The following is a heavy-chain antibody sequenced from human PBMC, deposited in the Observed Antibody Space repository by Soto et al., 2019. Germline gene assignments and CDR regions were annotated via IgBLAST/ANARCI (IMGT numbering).Heavy chain of an antibody. CDR2: ISDSGST. CDR1: GVSISLYY. D-gene: IGHD2-8*01. J-gene: IGHJ3*02. Sequence: SETLSLTCSVSGVSISLYYWSWIRQPPGKGLEWIGYISDSGSTNYNPSLKSRVTISVDTSKNPFSLNLRSVTAADTAVYYCARSHRHGLMIYADTPEGAFDIWGQGTMVTVSS. V-gene: IGHV4-59*01. CDR3: ARSHRHGLMIYADTPEGAFDI.